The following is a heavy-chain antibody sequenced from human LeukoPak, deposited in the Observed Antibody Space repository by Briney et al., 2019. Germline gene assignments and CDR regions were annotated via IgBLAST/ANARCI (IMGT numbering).Heavy chain of an antibody. J-gene: IGHJ4*02. CDR1: GFTFSDYY. V-gene: IGHV3-11*04. CDR3: ARVGCSSTSCPTDY. Sequence: GGSLRLSCAASGFTFSDYYMSWIRQAPGKGLEWVSYISSSGSTIYYADSVKGRFTISRDNAQNSLYLQMNSLRAEDTAVYYCARVGCSSTSCPTDYWGQGTLVTVSS. D-gene: IGHD2-2*01. CDR2: ISSSGSTI.